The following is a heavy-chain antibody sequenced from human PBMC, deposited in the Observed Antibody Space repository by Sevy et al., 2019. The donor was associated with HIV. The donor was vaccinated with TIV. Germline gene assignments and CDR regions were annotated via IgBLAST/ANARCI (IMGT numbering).Heavy chain of an antibody. Sequence: GGSLRLSCVASDFTGSYYAMHWVRQAPGKGLEWVAVISNDGNNKRYAESVKGRFTVSRDNSKNTLYLELNSLRPEDTAIFYCARAPLYYDTSVYFDYWGQGTLVTVSS. J-gene: IGHJ4*02. V-gene: IGHV3-30*04. CDR1: DFTGSYYA. D-gene: IGHD3-16*01. CDR2: ISNDGNNK. CDR3: ARAPLYYDTSVYFDY.